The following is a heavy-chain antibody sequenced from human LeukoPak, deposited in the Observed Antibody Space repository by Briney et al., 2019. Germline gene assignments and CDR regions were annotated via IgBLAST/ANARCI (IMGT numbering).Heavy chain of an antibody. V-gene: IGHV3-23*01. CDR3: AKGPKTPMIVVVTRTSYYMDV. J-gene: IGHJ6*03. CDR2: ISGSGGST. Sequence: GALRLSCAASGFTFSNYGMSWVRQAPGKGLEWVSAISGSGGSTYYADSVKGRFTISRDNSKNTLYLQMNSLRAEDTAVYYCAKGPKTPMIVVVTRTSYYMDVWGEGTTVTISS. CDR1: GFTFSNYG. D-gene: IGHD3-22*01.